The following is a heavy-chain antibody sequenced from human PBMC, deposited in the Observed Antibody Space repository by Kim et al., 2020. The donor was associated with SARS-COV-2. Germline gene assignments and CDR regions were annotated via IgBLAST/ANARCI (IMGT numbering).Heavy chain of an antibody. V-gene: IGHV3-7*03. J-gene: IGHJ5*02. Sequence: GGSLRLSCAASGFTFSSYWMSWVRQAPGKGLEWVANIKQDGSEKYYVDSVKGRFTISRDNAKNSLYLQMNSLRAEDTAVYYCAREENGPMVRGVINPWGRGTLVTVSS. CDR2: IKQDGSEK. CDR1: GFTFSSYW. D-gene: IGHD3-10*01. CDR3: AREENGPMVRGVINP.